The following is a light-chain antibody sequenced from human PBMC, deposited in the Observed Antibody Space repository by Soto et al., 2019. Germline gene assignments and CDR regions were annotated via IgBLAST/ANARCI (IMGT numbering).Light chain of an antibody. CDR2: QDN. CDR3: QAWDRNTVV. V-gene: IGLV3-1*01. Sequence: SYELTQPPSVSVSPGQTASITCSGDKSGDKYTCWYQQKPGQSPVLVIYQDNKRPSGIPERFSGSNSGNTASLTISGTQAMDEADYYCQAWDRNTVVFGGGTQLTVL. CDR1: KSGDKY. J-gene: IGLJ2*01.